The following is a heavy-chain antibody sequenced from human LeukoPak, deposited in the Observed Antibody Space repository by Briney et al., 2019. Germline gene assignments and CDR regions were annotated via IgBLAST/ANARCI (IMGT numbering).Heavy chain of an antibody. Sequence: GGSLRLSCAASGYTFSSYEVNWVRQAPGQGLERVSYISSSGSTIYYADSVKCRFTISRDNSKNTLYLQMNRLRAEDTAVYYCARILDSAWGELGYWGQGTLVTVSS. CDR3: ARILDSAWGELGY. D-gene: IGHD6-19*01. CDR1: GYTFSSYE. V-gene: IGHV3-48*03. CDR2: ISSSGSTI. J-gene: IGHJ4*02.